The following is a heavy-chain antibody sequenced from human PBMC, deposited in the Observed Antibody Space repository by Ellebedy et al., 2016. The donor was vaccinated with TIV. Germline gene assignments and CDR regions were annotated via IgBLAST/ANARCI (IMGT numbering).Heavy chain of an antibody. V-gene: IGHV3-66*01. CDR3: ARDTRGGDDYGDNCFDP. J-gene: IGHJ5*02. D-gene: IGHD3-16*01. Sequence: SVKGRFTISRDSSKNTLYLQMNSLRVEDTAVYYCARDTRGGDDYGDNCFDPWGQGTLVTVSS.